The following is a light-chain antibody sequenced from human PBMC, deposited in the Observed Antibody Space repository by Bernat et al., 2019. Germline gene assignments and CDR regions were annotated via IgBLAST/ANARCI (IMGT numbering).Light chain of an antibody. J-gene: IGLJ1*01. CDR1: SSDVGSYNL. CDR3: CSYAGSSTYV. V-gene: IGLV2-23*01. Sequence: QSALTQPASVSGSPGQSITISCTGTSSDVGSYNLVSWYQQHPGKAPKLMIYEGSKRPSGVSNRFSGSKSGNTASLTISGLQAEDAADYYCCSYAGSSTYVFGTGPKVTVL. CDR2: EGS.